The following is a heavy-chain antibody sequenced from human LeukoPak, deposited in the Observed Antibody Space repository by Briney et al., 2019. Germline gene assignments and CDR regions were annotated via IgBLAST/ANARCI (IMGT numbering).Heavy chain of an antibody. Sequence: ASVKVSCKVSGYTLAEFSIHWVRQAPGKGLEWMGGFDPEDGDTIYAQKFQGRVTMTEDTSTDTAYMELSSLRSEDTAVYSCATTYYYDSSGYYIRGWSFQHWGQGTLVTVSS. D-gene: IGHD3-22*01. CDR3: ATTYYYDSSGYYIRGWSFQH. CDR1: GYTLAEFS. V-gene: IGHV1-24*01. J-gene: IGHJ1*01. CDR2: FDPEDGDT.